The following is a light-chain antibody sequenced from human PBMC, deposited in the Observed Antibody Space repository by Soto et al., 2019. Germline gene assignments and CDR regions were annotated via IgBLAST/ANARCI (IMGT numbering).Light chain of an antibody. Sequence: QSVLTQPASVSGSPGQSITVSCTGTSSDIGTYNFVSWYQQHPGKAPRLMIYDVSNRPSGVSNRFSGSKSGNPASLTISGLQAEDVADYYCFSYTSSVTLHVFGTGTKLTVL. V-gene: IGLV2-14*03. J-gene: IGLJ1*01. CDR2: DVS. CDR3: FSYTSSVTLHV. CDR1: SSDIGTYNF.